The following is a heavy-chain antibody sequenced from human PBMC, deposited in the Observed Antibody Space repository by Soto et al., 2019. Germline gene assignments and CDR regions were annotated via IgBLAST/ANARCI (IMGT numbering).Heavy chain of an antibody. V-gene: IGHV3-33*01. CDR2: IWYDGSNK. Sequence: QVQLVESGGGVVQPGRSLRLSCAASGFTFSSYGMHWVRQAPGKGLEWVAVIWYDGSNKYYADSVKGRFTISRDNSKITLYLQMNSLRAEDTAVYYCARDRSPGVYCTNGVCSYYFDYWGQGTLVTVSS. J-gene: IGHJ4*02. CDR1: GFTFSSYG. CDR3: ARDRSPGVYCTNGVCSYYFDY. D-gene: IGHD2-8*01.